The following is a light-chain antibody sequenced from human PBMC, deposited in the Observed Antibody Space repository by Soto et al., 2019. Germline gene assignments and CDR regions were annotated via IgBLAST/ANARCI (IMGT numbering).Light chain of an antibody. J-gene: IGLJ6*01. CDR2: EVN. CDR1: RSDIGDSNF. CDR3: ASFRSGTILV. V-gene: IGLV2-14*01. Sequence: QSALTQPASVSGSPGQSVTISCTGPRSDIGDSNFISWYQHSPGKAPRLLIYEVNNRPSVVSRRFSGSKAGNTASLTSAGLLDDDEAYYFGASFRSGTILVFGSGTKLTVL.